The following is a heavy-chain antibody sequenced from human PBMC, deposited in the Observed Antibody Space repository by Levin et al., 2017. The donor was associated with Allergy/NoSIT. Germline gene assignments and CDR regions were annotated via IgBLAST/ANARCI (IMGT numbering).Heavy chain of an antibody. CDR2: ISYDGSNK. Sequence: GESLKISCAASGFTFSSYGMHWVRQAPGKGLEWVAVISYDGSNKYYADSMKGRFTISRDNSKNTLYLQMNSLRAEDTAVYYCAKDRELGLLDYWGQGTLVTVSS. J-gene: IGHJ4*02. D-gene: IGHD1-26*01. CDR3: AKDRELGLLDY. CDR1: GFTFSSYG. V-gene: IGHV3-30*18.